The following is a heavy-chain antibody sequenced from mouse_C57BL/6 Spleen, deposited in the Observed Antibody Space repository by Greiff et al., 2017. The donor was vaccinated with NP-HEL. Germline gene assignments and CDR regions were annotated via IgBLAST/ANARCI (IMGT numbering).Heavy chain of an antibody. D-gene: IGHD1-1*01. CDR3: ARLANYYGSSPWWYFDV. Sequence: EVQLQQSGPELVKPGASVKISCKASGYTFTDYYMNWVKQSHGKSLEWIGDINPNNGGTSYNQKFKGKATLTVDKSSSTAYMELRSLTSEDSAVYYCARLANYYGSSPWWYFDVWGTGTTVTVSS. CDR2: INPNNGGT. CDR1: GYTFTDYY. J-gene: IGHJ1*03. V-gene: IGHV1-26*01.